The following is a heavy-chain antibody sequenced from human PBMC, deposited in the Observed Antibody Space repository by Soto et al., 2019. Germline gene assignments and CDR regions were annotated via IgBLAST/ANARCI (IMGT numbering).Heavy chain of an antibody. CDR3: XXXXXXXXXXXXXXLDY. CDR1: GGSFSNHV. Sequence: QVQLVQSAAEVRRPGSSVKVSCKASGGSFSNHVINWVRQAPGQGLEWLGEIIPIFGTTNYAQEFRGRVTFTADEXXXXXXXXXXXXXXXXXXXXXXXXXXXXXXXXXXXXLDYWGQGSLVTVSP. CDR2: IIPIFGTT. V-gene: IGHV1-69*12. J-gene: IGHJ4*02.